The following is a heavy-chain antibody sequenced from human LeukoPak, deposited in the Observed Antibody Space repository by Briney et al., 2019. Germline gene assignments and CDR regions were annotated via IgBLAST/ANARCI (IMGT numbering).Heavy chain of an antibody. Sequence: GGSLRLSCAASGFTLSSYAMSWVRQAPGKGLEWVSYISSSSSTIYYADSVKGRFTISRDNAKNSLYLQMNSLRAEDTAVYYCARVLRFLEWVRFDYWGQGTLVTVSS. CDR2: ISSSSSTI. D-gene: IGHD3-3*01. J-gene: IGHJ4*02. V-gene: IGHV3-48*01. CDR3: ARVLRFLEWVRFDY. CDR1: GFTLSSYA.